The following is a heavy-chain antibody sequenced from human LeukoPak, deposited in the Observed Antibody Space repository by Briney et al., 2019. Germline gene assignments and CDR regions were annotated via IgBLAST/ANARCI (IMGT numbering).Heavy chain of an antibody. Sequence: PSETLSLTCTVSGGSISSFYWSRIRQPAGKGLEWIGRIYTSGSTNYNPSLKSRVTMSVDTSKNQFSLKLSSVTAADTAVYYCARVFAADYGSGSSTKIFDYWGQGTLVTVSS. J-gene: IGHJ4*02. CDR1: GGSISSFY. D-gene: IGHD3-10*01. CDR3: ARVFAADYGSGSSTKIFDY. CDR2: IYTSGST. V-gene: IGHV4-4*07.